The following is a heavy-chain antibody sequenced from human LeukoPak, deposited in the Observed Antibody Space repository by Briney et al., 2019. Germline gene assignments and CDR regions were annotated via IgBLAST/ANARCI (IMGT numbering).Heavy chain of an antibody. D-gene: IGHD3-22*01. J-gene: IGHJ4*02. CDR2: IYYSGGT. CDR1: GGSISSSSYY. V-gene: IGHV4-39*07. Sequence: PSETLSLTCTVSGGSISSSSYYWGWIRQPPGKGLEWIGSIYYSGGTYYNPSLKSRVTISVDTSKNQFSLKLSSVTAADTAVYYCARGISSGYYLYYFDYWGQGTLVTVSS. CDR3: ARGISSGYYLYYFDY.